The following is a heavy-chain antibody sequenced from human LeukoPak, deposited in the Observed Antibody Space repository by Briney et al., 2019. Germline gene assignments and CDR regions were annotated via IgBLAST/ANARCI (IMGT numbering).Heavy chain of an antibody. CDR3: AKETGFNYGGNSGFDY. CDR1: GFTFDDYA. V-gene: IGHV3-9*01. D-gene: IGHD4-23*01. J-gene: IGHJ4*02. Sequence: PGGSLRLSCAASGFTFDDYAMHWVRQAPGKGLEWVSGISWNSGSIGYADSVKGRFTISRDNAKNSLYLQMNSLRAEDTALYYCAKETGFNYGGNSGFDYWGQGTLVTVSS. CDR2: ISWNSGSI.